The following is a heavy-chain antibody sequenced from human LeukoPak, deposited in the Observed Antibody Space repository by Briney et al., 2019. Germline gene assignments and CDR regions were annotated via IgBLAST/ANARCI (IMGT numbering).Heavy chain of an antibody. CDR1: GYTFTSYG. V-gene: IGHV1-18*01. D-gene: IGHD2-2*01. CDR3: ARVRGHCSSTSCYFYYYYGMDV. J-gene: IGHJ6*02. Sequence: ASVKVSCKASGYTFTSYGISWARQAPGQGLEWMGWISAYNGNTNYAQKLQGRVTMTTDTSTSTAYMELRSLRSDDTAVYYCARVRGHCSSTSCYFYYYYGMDVWGQGTTVTVSS. CDR2: ISAYNGNT.